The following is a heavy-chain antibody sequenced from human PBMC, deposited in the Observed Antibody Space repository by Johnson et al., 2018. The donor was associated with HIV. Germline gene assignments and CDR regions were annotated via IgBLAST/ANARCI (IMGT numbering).Heavy chain of an antibody. V-gene: IGHV3-30*02. CDR3: ARDGGITTGDGFDI. Sequence: VQLVESGGGVVQPGGSLRLSCSASGFTFSRCGMHWVRQAPGKGLEWVAFIRYDTTTEYYGDSVKGRFTISRDNSKNTLYLQMNSLRAEDTAVYYCARDGGITTGDGFDIWGEGTVVTVSS. CDR1: GFTFSRCG. CDR2: IRYDTTTE. J-gene: IGHJ3*02. D-gene: IGHD1-26*01.